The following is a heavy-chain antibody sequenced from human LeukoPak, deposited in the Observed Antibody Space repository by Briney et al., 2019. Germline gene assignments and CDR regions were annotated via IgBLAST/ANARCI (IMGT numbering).Heavy chain of an antibody. J-gene: IGHJ4*02. Sequence: SETLSLTCAVYNASFNGYYWGWIRQPPGKGLEWMGEISHNEDTNHNPSLKSRVTMSVDASRKQFSLKLSSVTAADTAVYYCTRRANNGSPGIWGQGTLVTVSS. CDR2: ISHNEDT. V-gene: IGHV4-34*01. CDR1: NASFNGYY. CDR3: TRRANNGSPGI. D-gene: IGHD1-26*01.